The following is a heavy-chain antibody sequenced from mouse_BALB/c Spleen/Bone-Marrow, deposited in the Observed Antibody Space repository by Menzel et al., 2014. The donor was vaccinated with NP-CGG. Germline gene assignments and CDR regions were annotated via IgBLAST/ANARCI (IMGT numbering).Heavy chain of an antibody. CDR3: PSDTWDT. D-gene: IGHD3-3*01. V-gene: IGHV1-69*02. CDR2: IFPSTGYT. CDR1: GYTFTSYW. J-gene: IGHJ2*01. Sequence: VQLLQSGAELVRPGASVKLSCKASGYTFTSYWIHWVKQRPGQGLEWIGNIFPSTGYTEYNQKFKDKATLTVDKSSSSAAMQLSSPQSEASEVYYSPSDTWDTWGQAPTLPVPS.